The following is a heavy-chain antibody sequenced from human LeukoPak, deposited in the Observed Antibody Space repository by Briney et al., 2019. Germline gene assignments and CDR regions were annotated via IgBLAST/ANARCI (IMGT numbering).Heavy chain of an antibody. CDR2: ISWNSGSI. Sequence: GGSLRLSCAASGFTFDDYAMHWVRQAPGKGLEWVSGISWNSGSIGYADSVKGRFTISRDNAKNSLYLQMNSLRAEDTALYYCAKDRSMEYGSGSYSGFDYWGQGTLVTVSS. J-gene: IGHJ4*02. CDR1: GFTFDDYA. V-gene: IGHV3-9*01. D-gene: IGHD3-10*01. CDR3: AKDRSMEYGSGSYSGFDY.